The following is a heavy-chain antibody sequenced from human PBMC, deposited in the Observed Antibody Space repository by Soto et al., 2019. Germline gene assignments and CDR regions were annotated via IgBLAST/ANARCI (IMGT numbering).Heavy chain of an antibody. CDR3: ARPDDSSGYYLTLDY. Sequence: GESLKISCKGSGYSFSSYWIGWVRQMPWKGLEWMGIIYPGDSDTRYSPSFQGQVTISADKSISTAYLQWSSLKASDTAMYYCARPDDSSGYYLTLDYWGQGTLVTVSS. D-gene: IGHD3-22*01. CDR1: GYSFSSYW. CDR2: IYPGDSDT. J-gene: IGHJ4*02. V-gene: IGHV5-51*01.